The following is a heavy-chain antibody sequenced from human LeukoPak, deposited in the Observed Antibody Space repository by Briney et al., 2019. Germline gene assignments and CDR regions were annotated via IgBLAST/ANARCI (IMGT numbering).Heavy chain of an antibody. J-gene: IGHJ6*03. D-gene: IGHD6-13*01. CDR1: GFTFSSYA. CDR2: ISYDGSNK. CDR3: ARDGRYSSSWHQYYYYMDV. Sequence: GRPLRLSCAASGFTFSSYAMHWVRQAPGKGLEWVAVISYDGSNKYYADSVKGRFTISRDNSKNTLYLQMNSLRAEDTAVYYCARDGRYSSSWHQYYYYMDVWGKGTTVTVSS. V-gene: IGHV3-30-3*01.